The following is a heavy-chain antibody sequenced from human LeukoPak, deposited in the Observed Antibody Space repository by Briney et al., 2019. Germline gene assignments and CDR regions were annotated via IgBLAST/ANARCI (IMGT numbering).Heavy chain of an antibody. CDR2: INSDSNDT. D-gene: IGHD1-26*01. CDR1: GFSFRTSP. CDR3: ARDRIKSGSYYFDY. V-gene: IGHV3-21*06. Sequence: GGSLRLSCAASGFSFRTSPMSWVRQVPGKGPEWVSGINSDSNDTPYADSVKGRFTISRDNAKNSMYLQMNSLRAEDTAVYYCARDRIKSGSYYFDYWGQGTLVTVSS. J-gene: IGHJ4*02.